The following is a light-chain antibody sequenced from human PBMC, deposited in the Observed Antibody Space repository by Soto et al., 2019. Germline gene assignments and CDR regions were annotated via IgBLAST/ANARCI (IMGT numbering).Light chain of an antibody. CDR3: QQYNDYQYT. V-gene: IGKV1-5*03. CDR2: KAT. CDR1: QSITTW. J-gene: IGKJ2*01. Sequence: DILMTQSPSTLSASVGDRVTITCRASQSITTWLAWYQQKPGKAPKLLIYKATNLQSGVPSRFSGSGSGTEFSITISSLHPEDFAIYYCQQYNDYQYTFGQGTKLEIK.